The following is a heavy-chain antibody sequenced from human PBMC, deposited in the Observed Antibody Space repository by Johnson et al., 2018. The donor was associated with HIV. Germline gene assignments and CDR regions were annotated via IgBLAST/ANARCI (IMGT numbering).Heavy chain of an antibody. Sequence: VQLMESGGGVVQPGRSLRLSCAASGFTFSSYAMHWVRQAPGKGLECVALIWYDGSNKYYADSVKGRFTISRDNSKNTLYLQMNSLRAEDTAVYYCAKDPKRWEKVADAFDIWGQGTMVTVSS. V-gene: IGHV3-33*06. CDR3: AKDPKRWEKVADAFDI. J-gene: IGHJ3*02. CDR2: IWYDGSNK. D-gene: IGHD1-26*01. CDR1: GFTFSSYA.